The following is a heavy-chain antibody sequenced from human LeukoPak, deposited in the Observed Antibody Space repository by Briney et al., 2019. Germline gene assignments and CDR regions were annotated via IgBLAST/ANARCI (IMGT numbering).Heavy chain of an antibody. Sequence: GGSLRLSCAASGFAFSSNAMHWVSQAPGKGLEWVAVISSDGSSTYYADSVKGRFTISRDNSKNTVYLQMNSLRAEDTALYYCARIGSAAFTDYWGQGTLDPVSS. D-gene: IGHD3-3*02. CDR3: ARIGSAAFTDY. CDR2: ISSDGSST. J-gene: IGHJ4*02. V-gene: IGHV3-30-3*01. CDR1: GFAFSSNA.